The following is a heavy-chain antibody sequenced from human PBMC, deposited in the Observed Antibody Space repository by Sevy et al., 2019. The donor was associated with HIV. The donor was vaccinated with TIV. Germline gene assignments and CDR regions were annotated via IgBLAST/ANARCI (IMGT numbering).Heavy chain of an antibody. Sequence: GGSLRLSCEAFGFSFSNYDMHWVRQAPGKGPEWVSSIRLDGNDKQYADSVKGRFTISSDNSKNTLNLQMNSLRAEDTAVYYCARDPGYSGYDWGALTYYFDYWGQGTLVTVSS. D-gene: IGHD5-12*01. V-gene: IGHV3-30*02. CDR1: GFSFSNYD. CDR2: IRLDGNDK. J-gene: IGHJ4*02. CDR3: ARDPGYSGYDWGALTYYFDY.